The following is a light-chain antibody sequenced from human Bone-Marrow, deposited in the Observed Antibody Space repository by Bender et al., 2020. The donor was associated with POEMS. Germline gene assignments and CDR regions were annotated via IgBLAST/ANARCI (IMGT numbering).Light chain of an antibody. Sequence: QSALTQPASVSGSPGQSITIPCTGSRSDVGTYNLVSWYQHHPGKAPKLLIYEATKRPSGVPDRFSGSKSGNTASLTISGLQGEDEADYYCYSYAGADTFVFGGGTKLTVL. J-gene: IGLJ2*01. CDR3: YSYAGADTFV. CDR2: EAT. V-gene: IGLV2-23*02. CDR1: RSDVGTYNL.